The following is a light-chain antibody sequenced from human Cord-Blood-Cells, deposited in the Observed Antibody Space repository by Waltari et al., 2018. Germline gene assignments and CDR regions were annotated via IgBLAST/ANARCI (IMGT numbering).Light chain of an antibody. CDR3: QQRYSTPYT. Sequence: DIHMTESPSSLSASVGDRVTITCRSSQRISSYLNWYQQKPGKAPQLLNYAASSLQSGLPSRFSGSGSGTDFTLTISRLQPEDFATYYCQQRYSTPYTVGQGPKLEIK. V-gene: IGKV1-39*01. CDR2: AAS. J-gene: IGKJ2*01. CDR1: QRISSY.